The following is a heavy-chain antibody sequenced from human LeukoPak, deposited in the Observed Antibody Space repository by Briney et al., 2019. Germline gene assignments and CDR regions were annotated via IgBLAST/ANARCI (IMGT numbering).Heavy chain of an antibody. Sequence: GGSLRLSCAASGFTFDDYAMHWVRQAPGKGLEWVSGISWNSGSIGYADSVKGRFTISRGNANNSLYLQMNSLRAEDTALYYCAKDSTWGQGTLVTVSS. V-gene: IGHV3-9*01. CDR3: AKDST. J-gene: IGHJ4*02. CDR2: ISWNSGSI. CDR1: GFTFDDYA.